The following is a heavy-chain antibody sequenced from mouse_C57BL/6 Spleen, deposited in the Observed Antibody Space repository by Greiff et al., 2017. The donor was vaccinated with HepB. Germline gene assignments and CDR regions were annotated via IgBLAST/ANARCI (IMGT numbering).Heavy chain of an antibody. CDR1: GYTFTSYW. Sequence: QVQLKQPGAELVRPGTSVKLSCKASGYTFTSYWMHWVKQRPGQGLEWIGVIDPSDSYTNYNQKFKGKATLTVDTSSSTAYMQLSSLTSEDSAVYYVARGIFITTVVDAMDYWGQGTSVTVSS. CDR3: ARGIFITTVVDAMDY. V-gene: IGHV1-59*01. J-gene: IGHJ4*01. CDR2: IDPSDSYT. D-gene: IGHD1-1*01.